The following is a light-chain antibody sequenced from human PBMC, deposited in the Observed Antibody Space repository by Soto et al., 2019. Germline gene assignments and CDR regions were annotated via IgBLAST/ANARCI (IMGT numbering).Light chain of an antibody. CDR3: QQYGSSPWT. Sequence: EIVLTQSPGTLSLSPGERATLSCRASQSVSSSYLAWYQQKPGQAPRLLIYGASRRATGIPDRFSGSGSGTDFTLTISRLEPEDFAVYYCQQYGSSPWTFGKGTKVEIK. CDR1: QSVSSSY. V-gene: IGKV3-20*01. J-gene: IGKJ1*01. CDR2: GAS.